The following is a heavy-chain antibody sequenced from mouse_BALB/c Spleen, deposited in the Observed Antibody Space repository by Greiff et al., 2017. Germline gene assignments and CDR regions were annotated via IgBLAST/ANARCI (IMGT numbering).Heavy chain of an antibody. CDR1: GYTFTSYW. Sequence: VQLQQSGAELARPGASVKLSCKASGYTFTSYWMHWVKQRPGQGLEWIGEINPSNGRTNYNEKFKSKATLTVDKSSSTAYMQLSSLTSEDSAVYYCARDYGNYFDYWGQGTTLTVSS. J-gene: IGHJ2*01. D-gene: IGHD2-1*01. CDR3: ARDYGNYFDY. V-gene: IGHV1S81*02. CDR2: INPSNGRT.